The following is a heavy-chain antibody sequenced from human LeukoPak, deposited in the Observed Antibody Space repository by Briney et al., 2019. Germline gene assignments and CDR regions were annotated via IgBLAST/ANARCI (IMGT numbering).Heavy chain of an antibody. CDR1: GFTFSSYA. J-gene: IGHJ4*02. Sequence: GGSLRLSCAASGFTFSSYAMHWVRQAPGKGLDWGAVISYDGSNKYYADSVKGRFTISRDNSKNTLYLQMNSLRAEDTAVYYCARGAYCGGDCYSAPFDYWGQGTPVTVSS. CDR2: ISYDGSNK. V-gene: IGHV3-30*01. CDR3: ARGAYCGGDCYSAPFDY. D-gene: IGHD2-21*02.